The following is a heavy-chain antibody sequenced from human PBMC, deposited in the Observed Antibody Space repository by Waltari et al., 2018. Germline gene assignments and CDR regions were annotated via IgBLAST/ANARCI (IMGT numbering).Heavy chain of an antibody. J-gene: IGHJ2*01. CDR3: ARACYYDSTGEEYFDL. Sequence: QITLKESGPTLVKPTQALTLTCTFSGFSLGTSGVGVGWIRQPHGKSLGWLAVNYWDDEKRYRPSLKSRLTINKDTSNNQVALTLTNMDREDTGTYYCARACYYDSTGEEYFDLWGRGTLVTVSS. CDR1: GFSLGTSGVG. V-gene: IGHV2-5*02. CDR2: NYWDDEK. D-gene: IGHD3-22*01.